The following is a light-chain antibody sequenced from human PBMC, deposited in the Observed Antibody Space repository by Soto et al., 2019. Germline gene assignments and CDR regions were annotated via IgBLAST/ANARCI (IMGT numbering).Light chain of an antibody. CDR1: QAINNY. V-gene: IGKV1-9*01. CDR2: AAS. CDR3: QQLHNYPLT. Sequence: EIQLTQSPSFLSASLGDRFTITCLASQAINNYLAWCQQKPGGTPKLLIYAASPFHGVTSRFSGDGSGTEFTITIRRLQPEDFATYFCQQLHNYPLTFGGGTKVDI. J-gene: IGKJ4*01.